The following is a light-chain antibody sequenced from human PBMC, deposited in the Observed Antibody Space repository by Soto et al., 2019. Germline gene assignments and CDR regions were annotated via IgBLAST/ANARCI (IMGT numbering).Light chain of an antibody. CDR2: AAS. V-gene: IGKV1-39*01. CDR3: QQSYIAPWT. Sequence: DIQMTQSPSSLSASVGDRVTITCRASQLVTNYLSWYQQKPGKAPTLLIYAASRLQSGVPSRFSAGGSGTEFTLSINSLLPEDFATYYCQQSYIAPWTFGQGTKVDIK. CDR1: QLVTNY. J-gene: IGKJ1*01.